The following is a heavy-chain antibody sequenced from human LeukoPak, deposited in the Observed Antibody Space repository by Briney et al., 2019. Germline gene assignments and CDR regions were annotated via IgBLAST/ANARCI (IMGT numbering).Heavy chain of an antibody. CDR3: ARAEVLLSFGHNKHCMDV. D-gene: IGHD3-10*01. CDR2: IIPILGIA. Sequence: SVKVSCKASGGTFSSYAISWVRQAPGQGLEWMGRIIPILGIANYAQKFQGRVTITADKSTSTAYMELSSLRSEDTAVYFCARAEVLLSFGHNKHCMDVWGQGTTVTVSS. CDR1: GGTFSSYA. J-gene: IGHJ6*02. V-gene: IGHV1-69*04.